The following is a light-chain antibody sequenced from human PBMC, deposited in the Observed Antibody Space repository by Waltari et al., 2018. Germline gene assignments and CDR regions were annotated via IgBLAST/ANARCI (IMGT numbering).Light chain of an antibody. CDR1: SSNIGSNY. CDR3: AAWDDSLSGPV. CDR2: RHN. Sequence: QSVVTQPPSASGTPGQRVTISCSGSSSNIGSNYVYWFQQLPGTAPKLLIYRHNQRPSGVPDRFSVSKSGTSASLAISGLRSEDEADYYCAAWDDSLSGPVFGGGTKLTVL. V-gene: IGLV1-47*01. J-gene: IGLJ2*01.